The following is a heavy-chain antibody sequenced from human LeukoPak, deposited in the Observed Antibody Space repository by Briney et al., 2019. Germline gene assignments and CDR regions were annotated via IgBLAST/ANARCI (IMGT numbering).Heavy chain of an antibody. CDR3: ARDPDYGDYVNYFDY. J-gene: IGHJ4*02. V-gene: IGHV3-7*01. CDR2: TKQDGSEK. CDR1: GFTSSSYW. D-gene: IGHD4-17*01. Sequence: PGGSLRLSCAASGFTSSSYWMGWVRQAPGKGLEWVANTKQDGSEKYYVDSVKGRFTISRDNAKNSLYLQMNSLRAEDTAVYSCARDPDYGDYVNYFDYWGQGTLVTVSS.